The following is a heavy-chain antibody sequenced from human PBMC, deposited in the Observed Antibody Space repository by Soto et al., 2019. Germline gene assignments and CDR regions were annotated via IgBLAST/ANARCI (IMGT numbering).Heavy chain of an antibody. Sequence: QAQLVQPGAEVKKPGASVKVSCTASGYPFTTYGISWARQAPGQGIEWMGWISAYNGDTNYAEKFQSRVTMTTDTSTNTAYMELTSLRFDDTAIYYGARDPPITGSLRGTPLMDVWGQGTTVTVSS. CDR2: ISAYNGDT. D-gene: IGHD1-20*01. CDR1: GYPFTTYG. V-gene: IGHV1-18*04. CDR3: ARDPPITGSLRGTPLMDV. J-gene: IGHJ6*02.